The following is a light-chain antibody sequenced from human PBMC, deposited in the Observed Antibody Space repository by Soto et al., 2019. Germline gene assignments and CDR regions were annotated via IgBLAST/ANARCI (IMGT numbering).Light chain of an antibody. CDR1: QSISIY. CDR2: GAS. V-gene: IGKV1-39*01. CDR3: QQTYTTPEIT. Sequence: DIQITQSPSSLSASVGDRVTITCRASQSISIYLNWYQLKPGKAPKLLMYGASYLKRGVPTRFSVSGSGTDFTLTISSLQPEDFAIYYCQQTYTTPEITFGQGTRLEIK. J-gene: IGKJ5*01.